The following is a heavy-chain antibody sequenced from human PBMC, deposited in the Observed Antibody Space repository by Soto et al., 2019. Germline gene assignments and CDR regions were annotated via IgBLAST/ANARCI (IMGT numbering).Heavy chain of an antibody. V-gene: IGHV4-34*01. D-gene: IGHD1-7*01. J-gene: IGHJ3*02. CDR1: GGSFSCYY. CDR3: ARSSPYNWNYFGSNAFDI. Sequence: SETLSLTCAVYGGSFSCYYWSWIRQPPGKGLEWIGEINHSGSTNYNPSLKSRVTISVDTSKNQFSLKLSSVTAADTAVYYCARSSPYNWNYFGSNAFDIWGQGTMVTVSS. CDR2: INHSGST.